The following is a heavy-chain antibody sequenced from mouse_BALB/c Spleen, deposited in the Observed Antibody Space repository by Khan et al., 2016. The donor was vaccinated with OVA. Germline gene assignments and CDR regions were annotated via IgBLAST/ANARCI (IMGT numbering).Heavy chain of an antibody. Sequence: VQLQQSGPELVKPGASVKISCKASGYSFTGYFMNWVMQSHGKSLEWIGRINPHIGETFYNQKFKGKATLTVAESSSTAQMELRSLSSEDSAVYYCARIYRSDFDYWGQGTTLTVSS. CDR2: INPHIGET. V-gene: IGHV1-20*02. CDR3: ARIYRSDFDY. D-gene: IGHD1-1*01. CDR1: GYSFTGYF. J-gene: IGHJ2*01.